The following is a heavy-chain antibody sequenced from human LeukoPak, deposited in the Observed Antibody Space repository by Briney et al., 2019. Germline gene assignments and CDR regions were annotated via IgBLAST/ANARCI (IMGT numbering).Heavy chain of an antibody. J-gene: IGHJ4*02. D-gene: IGHD5-18*01. Sequence: GRSLRLSCAASGFTFSSYGMHWVRQAPGKGLGWVAVISYDGSNKYYADSVKGRFTISRDNSKNTLYLQMNSLRAEDTAVYYCAKDRLDTAMALFDYWGQGTLVTVSS. V-gene: IGHV3-30*18. CDR1: GFTFSSYG. CDR3: AKDRLDTAMALFDY. CDR2: ISYDGSNK.